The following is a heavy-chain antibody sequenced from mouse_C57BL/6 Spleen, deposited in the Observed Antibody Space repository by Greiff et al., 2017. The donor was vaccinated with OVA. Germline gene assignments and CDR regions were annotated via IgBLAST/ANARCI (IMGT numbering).Heavy chain of an antibody. CDR3: ARWDYDVGFAY. CDR1: GYAFSSSW. V-gene: IGHV1-82*01. J-gene: IGHJ3*01. Sequence: QVQLKQSGPELVKPGASVKISCKASGYAFSSSWMNWVKQRPGKGLEWIGRIYPGDGDTNYNGKFKGKATLTADKSSSTAYMQLSSLTSEDSAVYFCARWDYDVGFAYWGQGTLVTVSA. CDR2: IYPGDGDT. D-gene: IGHD2-4*01.